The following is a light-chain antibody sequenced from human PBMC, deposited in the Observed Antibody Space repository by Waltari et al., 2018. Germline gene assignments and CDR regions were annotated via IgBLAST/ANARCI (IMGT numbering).Light chain of an antibody. V-gene: IGLV3-27*01. J-gene: IGLJ3*02. CDR2: KDS. CDR3: YSAADYRGV. Sequence: SYELTQPSSVSVSPGQTARITCSGDVLAKKYARWFQQKPGQAPVLVIYKDSERPSGIPERFPCSSSGTTFTLTISGAQVEDEADYYCYSAADYRGVFGGGTKLTVL. CDR1: VLAKKY.